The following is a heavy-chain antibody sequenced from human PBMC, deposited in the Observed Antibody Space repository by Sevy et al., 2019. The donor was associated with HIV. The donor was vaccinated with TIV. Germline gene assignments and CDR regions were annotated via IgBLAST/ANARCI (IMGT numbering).Heavy chain of an antibody. Sequence: ASVKVSCKASGYTFTDYYIHWMRQAPGQGLEWMGWINPKSDAPLYAQKFQGRITMTTDTSTSTAYMELSRLRSDDTAMYFCARALYLDSIGYHSAYAFDIWSQGTMVTVSS. J-gene: IGHJ3*02. CDR3: ARALYLDSIGYHSAYAFDI. D-gene: IGHD3-22*01. V-gene: IGHV1-2*02. CDR2: INPKSDAP. CDR1: GYTFTDYY.